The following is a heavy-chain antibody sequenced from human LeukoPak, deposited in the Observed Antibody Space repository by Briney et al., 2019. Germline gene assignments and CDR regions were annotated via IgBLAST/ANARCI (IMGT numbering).Heavy chain of an antibody. CDR3: ARGYYDFWSGYYDGAGYMDV. Sequence: GGSLRLSCAASGFAFDEYSMQWVRQAPGKGLEWVSVIEWNGGRTYYADSVKGRFTISRDNAKNSLYLQMNSLRAEDTAVYYCARGYYDFWSGYYDGAGYMDVWGKGTTVIVSS. J-gene: IGHJ6*03. D-gene: IGHD3-3*01. V-gene: IGHV3-20*04. CDR2: IEWNGGRT. CDR1: GFAFDEYS.